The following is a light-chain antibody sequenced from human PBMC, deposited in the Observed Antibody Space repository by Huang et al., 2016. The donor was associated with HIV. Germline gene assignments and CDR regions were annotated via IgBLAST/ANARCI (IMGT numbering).Light chain of an antibody. J-gene: IGKJ1*01. CDR3: QQSYNTSWT. CDR1: QNINSV. Sequence: DIQLNQSPSSLSASVGDRVTITCRASQNINSVLNWYKQTPGKAPNLLIYSASSLQSGVPSRFSGSGSGTDFTLTISGLQPVDLGTYYCQQSYNTSWTFGQGTTVEIK. CDR2: SAS. V-gene: IGKV1-39*01.